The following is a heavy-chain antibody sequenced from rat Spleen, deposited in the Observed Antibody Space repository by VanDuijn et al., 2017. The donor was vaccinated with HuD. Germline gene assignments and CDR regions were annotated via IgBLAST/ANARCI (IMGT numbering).Heavy chain of an antibody. D-gene: IGHD4-3*01. J-gene: IGHJ2*01. CDR3: TRARGTD. V-gene: IGHV2-15*01. CDR2: IWGDGST. Sequence: QVQLKESGPGLVQPSQTLSLTCTVSGFSLTSYGVSWVRQPPGKGLEWMGGIWGDGSTNYNSALKSRLSISRDTSKSQVFLKMNSLQTEDTAIYFCTRARGTDWGQGVMVTVSS. CDR1: GFSLTSYG.